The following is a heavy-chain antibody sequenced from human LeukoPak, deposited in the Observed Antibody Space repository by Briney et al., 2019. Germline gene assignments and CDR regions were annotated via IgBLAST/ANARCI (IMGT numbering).Heavy chain of an antibody. V-gene: IGHV3-15*01. CDR1: GFTFSNAW. Sequence: PGGSLRLSCAASGFTFSNAWMSWVRKAPGKGLEWFGRIKSKTDGGTTDYAAPVKGRFNISRDDYKNMLYLQMNSLKTEDTAVYFCSTSGYSYGYSYFDYWGQGTLVTVSS. CDR3: STSGYSYGYSYFDY. J-gene: IGHJ4*02. CDR2: IKSKTDGGTT. D-gene: IGHD5-18*01.